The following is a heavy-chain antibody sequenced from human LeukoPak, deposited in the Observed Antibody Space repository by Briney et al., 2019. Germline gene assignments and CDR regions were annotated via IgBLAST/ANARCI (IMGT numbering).Heavy chain of an antibody. CDR2: ITPMFGTA. V-gene: IGHV1-69*13. D-gene: IGHD3-3*01. CDR1: GYTFTSYG. J-gene: IGHJ1*01. CDR3: ARDSSDFRSLIPH. Sequence: GASVKVSCKASGYTFTSYGISWVRQAPGQGPEWMGGITPMFGTAKYAQKFQGRVTITADESTSTAYMELSSLRSEDTAVYYCARDSSDFRSLIPHWGQGTLVTVSS.